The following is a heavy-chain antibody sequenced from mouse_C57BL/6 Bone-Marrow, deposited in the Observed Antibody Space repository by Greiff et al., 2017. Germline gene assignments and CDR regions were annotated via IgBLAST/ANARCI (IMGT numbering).Heavy chain of an antibody. Sequence: VQLQQSGAELVRPGASVKLSCTASGFNIKDDYMHWVKQRPEQGLEWIGWNDPENGDTEYASKFQGKATITADTSSNTAYLQLSSLTSEDTAVYYCTTRGDGSRSFAYWGQGTLVTVSA. J-gene: IGHJ3*01. CDR3: TTRGDGSRSFAY. D-gene: IGHD1-1*01. CDR2: NDPENGDT. CDR1: GFNIKDDY. V-gene: IGHV14-4*01.